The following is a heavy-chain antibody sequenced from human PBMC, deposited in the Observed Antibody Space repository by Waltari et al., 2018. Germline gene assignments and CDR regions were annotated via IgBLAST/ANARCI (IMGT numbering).Heavy chain of an antibody. D-gene: IGHD3-22*01. CDR2: INIDGSST. CDR1: GITFSRYW. Sequence: EVQLVESGGGLVQPGGSLRLSCAASGITFSRYWMHWVRQAPGKGLVWVSLINIDGSSTSYADSVKGRFTISRDNAKNTLYLQMNSLRAEDTAVYYCATCYYYDSSGNYYVSDYWGQGTLVTVSS. CDR3: ATCYYYDSSGNYYVSDY. J-gene: IGHJ4*02. V-gene: IGHV3-74*01.